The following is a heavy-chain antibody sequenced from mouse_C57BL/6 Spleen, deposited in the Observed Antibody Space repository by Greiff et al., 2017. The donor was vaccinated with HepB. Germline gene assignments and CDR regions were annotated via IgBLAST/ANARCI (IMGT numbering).Heavy chain of an antibody. CDR1: GYSFTGHY. J-gene: IGHJ2*01. D-gene: IGHD1-1*02. CDR2: INPSTGGT. V-gene: IGHV1-42*01. Sequence: EVQLQQSGPELVKPGASVKISCKASGYSFTGHYMNWVKQSPEKSLEWIGEINPSTGGTTYNQKFKAKATLTVDKSSSTAYMQLKSLTSEDSAVYYCARSGGYYPDYWGQGTTLTVSS. CDR3: ARSGGYYPDY.